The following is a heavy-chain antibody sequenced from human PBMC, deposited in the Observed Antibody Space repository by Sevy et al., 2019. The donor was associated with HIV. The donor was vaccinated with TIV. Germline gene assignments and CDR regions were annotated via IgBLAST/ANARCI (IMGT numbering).Heavy chain of an antibody. CDR1: GDSVSSNSAA. CDR3: AGRYYYVSSGYYSDAFDI. Sequence: SQTLSLTCAISGDSVSSNSAAWNWIRQSPSRGLEWLGRTYYRSKWYNDYAVSVKSRITINPDTSKTQFSLQLNSVTPEDTAVYYCAGRYYYVSSGYYSDAFDIWGQGTMVTVSS. CDR2: TYYRSKWYN. D-gene: IGHD3-22*01. V-gene: IGHV6-1*01. J-gene: IGHJ3*02.